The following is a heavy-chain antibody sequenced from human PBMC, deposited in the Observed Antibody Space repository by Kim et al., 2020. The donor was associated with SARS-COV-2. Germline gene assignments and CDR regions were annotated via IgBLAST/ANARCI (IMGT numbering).Heavy chain of an antibody. V-gene: IGHV4-31*03. D-gene: IGHD5-12*01. J-gene: IGHJ4*02. CDR2: IYYSGST. Sequence: SETLSLTCTVSGGSISSGGYYWSWIRQHPGKGLEWIGYIYYSGSTYYNPSLKSRVTISIDTSKNQFSLKLSSVTAADTAVYYCARLSGGVDIVATDWGQGTLVTVSS. CDR1: GGSISSGGYY. CDR3: ARLSGGVDIVATD.